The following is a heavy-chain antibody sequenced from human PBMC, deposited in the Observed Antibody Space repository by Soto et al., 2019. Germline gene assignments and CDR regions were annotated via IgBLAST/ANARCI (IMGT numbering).Heavy chain of an antibody. CDR1: GGSISSYY. CDR3: ARSNSSGYYPAYYFDY. J-gene: IGHJ4*02. CDR2: IYTSGST. V-gene: IGHV4-4*07. D-gene: IGHD3-22*01. Sequence: QVQLQESGPGLVKPSETLSLTCTVSGGSISSYYWSWFRQPAGKGLEWIGRIYTSGSTNYNPSLKSRVTMSVDTSKNQFSLKLSSVTAADTAVYYCARSNSSGYYPAYYFDYWGQGTLVTVSS.